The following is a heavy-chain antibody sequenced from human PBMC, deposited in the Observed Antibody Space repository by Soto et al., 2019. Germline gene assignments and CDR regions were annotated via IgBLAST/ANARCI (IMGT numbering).Heavy chain of an antibody. D-gene: IGHD1-7*01. CDR1: GYTLTELS. CDR2: FDPEDGET. Sequence: ASVKVSCKVSGYTLTELSMHWVRQAPGKGLEWMGGFDPEDGETIYAQKFQGRVTMTEDTSTDTAYMELSSLRSEDTAVYYCATPTSTGTTLNWDFDYWGKGTLVTVSS. J-gene: IGHJ4*02. V-gene: IGHV1-24*01. CDR3: ATPTSTGTTLNWDFDY.